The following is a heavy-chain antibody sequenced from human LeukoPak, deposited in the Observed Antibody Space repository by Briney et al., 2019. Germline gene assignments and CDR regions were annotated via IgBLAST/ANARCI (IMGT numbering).Heavy chain of an antibody. CDR3: ARDLGDKTNAH. V-gene: IGHV1-46*01. J-gene: IGHJ4*02. Sequence: ASVKVSCKASGYSFTSYHMQWVRQAPGQGLEWMGLINPNGGTTFYAQKFQDRITVTRDTSTSTVYMELSSLKSADTAVYYCARDLGDKTNAHGGQGTLVSVSS. D-gene: IGHD2-8*01. CDR1: GYSFTSYH. CDR2: INPNGGTT.